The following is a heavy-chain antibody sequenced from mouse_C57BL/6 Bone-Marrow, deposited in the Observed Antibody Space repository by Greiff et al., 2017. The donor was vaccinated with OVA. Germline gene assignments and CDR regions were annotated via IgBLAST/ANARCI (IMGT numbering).Heavy chain of an antibody. CDR3: ARNHYYGNPYFAY. J-gene: IGHJ3*01. CDR2: IWSGGST. D-gene: IGHD2-1*01. V-gene: IGHV2-2*01. CDR1: GFSLTSYG. Sequence: VKLQESGPGLVQPSQSLSITCTVSGFSLTSYGVHWVRQSPGKGLEWLGVIWSGGSTDYNAAFISRLSISKDNSKSQVFFKMNSLQADDTAIYYCARNHYYGNPYFAYWGQGTLVTVSA.